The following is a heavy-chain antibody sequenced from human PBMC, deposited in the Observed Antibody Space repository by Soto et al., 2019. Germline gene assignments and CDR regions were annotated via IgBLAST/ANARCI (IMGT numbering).Heavy chain of an antibody. CDR1: GGSFSGYY. V-gene: IGHV4-34*01. CDR3: ARDRRLVHYYYHGMDV. Sequence: SETLSLTCAVYGGSFSGYYWSWIRQPPGKGLEWIGEINYTGSTNYNPSPKSRVTISLDTSKNQFSLKLISVTAADTAIYYCARDRRLVHYYYHGMDVWGQGTTVTVSS. J-gene: IGHJ6*02. CDR2: INYTGST.